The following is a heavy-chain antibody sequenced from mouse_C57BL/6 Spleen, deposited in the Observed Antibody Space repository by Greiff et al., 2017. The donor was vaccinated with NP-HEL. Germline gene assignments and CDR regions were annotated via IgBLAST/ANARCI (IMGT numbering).Heavy chain of an antibody. V-gene: IGHV1-50*01. CDR2: IDPSDSYT. CDR3: ARSLGEDFAY. J-gene: IGHJ3*01. CDR1: GYTFTSYW. Sequence: VQLQQPGAELVKPGASVKLSCKASGYTFTSYWMQWVKQRPGQGLEWIGEIDPSDSYTNYNQKFKGKATLTVDTSSSTAYMQLSSLTSEDSAVYYCARSLGEDFAYWGQGTLVTVSA. D-gene: IGHD4-1*01.